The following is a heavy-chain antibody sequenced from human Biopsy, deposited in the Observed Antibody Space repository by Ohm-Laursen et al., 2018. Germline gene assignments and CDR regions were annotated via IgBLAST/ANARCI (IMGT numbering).Heavy chain of an antibody. J-gene: IGHJ2*01. V-gene: IGHV4-31*01. CDR2: IYYSGTT. CDR3: ARRPYGGTRYWYFDL. Sequence: TLSLTCTVSGGSVSSGGFYWSWIRQHPGKGLEWIGYIYYSGTTYYTPSLKSLVTISVDTSKNQFSLKLNSVTAADTAVYYCARRPYGGTRYWYFDLWGRGPLVTVSS. CDR1: GGSVSSGGFY. D-gene: IGHD4-23*01.